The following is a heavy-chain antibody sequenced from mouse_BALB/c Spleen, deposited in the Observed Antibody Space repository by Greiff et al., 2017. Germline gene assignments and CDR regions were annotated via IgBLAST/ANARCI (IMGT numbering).Heavy chain of an antibody. CDR2: IWAGGST. J-gene: IGHJ4*01. V-gene: IGHV2-9*02. D-gene: IGHD2-14*01. Sequence: QVQLKESGPGLVAPSQSLSITCTASGFSLTSYGVHWVRQPPGTGLEWLGVIWAGGSTNYDSALMHRLSISKDNSKSQVFLKMNSLQTEDTAMYYCARDYRSGRGYALDYWGQGTTVTVSS. CDR3: ARDYRSGRGYALDY. CDR1: GFSLTSYG.